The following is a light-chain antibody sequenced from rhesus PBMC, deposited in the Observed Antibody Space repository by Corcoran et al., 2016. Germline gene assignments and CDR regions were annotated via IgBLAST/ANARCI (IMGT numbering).Light chain of an antibody. Sequence: EIVMTQSPATLALSPGDRATLSCRASQTVTRYLAWYQQKFGQAPRLLIYGASKRAIDIPDRFSGSGSGTEFTLTVSSLEPEDVRLYFCLQTLNWPHTFGGGTKVELK. V-gene: IGKV3-24*04. CDR3: LQTLNWPHT. CDR2: GAS. CDR1: QTVTRY. J-gene: IGKJ4*01.